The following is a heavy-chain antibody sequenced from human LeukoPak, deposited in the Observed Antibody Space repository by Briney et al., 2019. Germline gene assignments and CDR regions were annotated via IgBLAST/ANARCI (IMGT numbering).Heavy chain of an antibody. CDR1: GGSISSYY. CDR3: AREGSGWYGNFDY. D-gene: IGHD6-19*01. CDR2: IFYSGSP. J-gene: IGHJ4*02. V-gene: IGHV4-59*12. Sequence: SETLSLTCTVSGGSISSYYWSWIRQPPGKGLEWIANIFYSGSPNYNPSLKSRVTISFDTSKNQFSLKLSSVTAADTAVYYCAREGSGWYGNFDYWGQGTLVTVSS.